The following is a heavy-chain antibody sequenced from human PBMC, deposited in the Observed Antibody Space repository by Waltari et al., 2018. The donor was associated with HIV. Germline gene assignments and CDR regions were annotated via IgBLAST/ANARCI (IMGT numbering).Heavy chain of an antibody. Sequence: EVLLVESGGGLGKPGGSLRLSCAASGFPFRDPWMSWVRQAPGKGLEWVGRIKSNTDGGTTDYAAPVKGRFTISRDDSKTTLYLEMNSLKTEDTAVYYCTTVGGGTRDYWGQGTLITVSS. CDR2: IKSNTDGGTT. CDR3: TTVGGGTRDY. J-gene: IGHJ4*02. CDR1: GFPFRDPW. D-gene: IGHD3-16*01. V-gene: IGHV3-15*01.